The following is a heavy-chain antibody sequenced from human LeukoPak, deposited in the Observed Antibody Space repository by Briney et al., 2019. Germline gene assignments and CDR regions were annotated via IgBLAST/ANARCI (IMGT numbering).Heavy chain of an antibody. V-gene: IGHV3-49*04. CDR2: IRRKSYGETT. Sequence: GWSMTHSCTASGFTFGDYGMSWVRQTPGKGLEGVGFIRRKSYGETTEHAAPVRGRYTISRDGSESIAYLQMNSLKTEDTAGDYCTRVRHYDFWSGYSDYWGQGTLVTVSS. J-gene: IGHJ4*02. CDR1: GFTFGDYG. CDR3: TRVRHYDFWSGYSDY. D-gene: IGHD3-3*01.